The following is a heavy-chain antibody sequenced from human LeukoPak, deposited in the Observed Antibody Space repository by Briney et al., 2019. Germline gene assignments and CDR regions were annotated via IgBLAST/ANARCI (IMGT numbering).Heavy chain of an antibody. V-gene: IGHV3-30*18. Sequence: GGSLRLSCAASGFTFSSYGMHWVRQAPGKGLEWVAVISYDGSNKYYADSVKGRFTISRDNSKNTLYLQMNSLRAEDTAVYYCAKDLDVLRFLEWLSEGFDYWGQGTLVTVSS. CDR1: GFTFSSYG. CDR2: ISYDGSNK. D-gene: IGHD3-3*01. J-gene: IGHJ4*02. CDR3: AKDLDVLRFLEWLSEGFDY.